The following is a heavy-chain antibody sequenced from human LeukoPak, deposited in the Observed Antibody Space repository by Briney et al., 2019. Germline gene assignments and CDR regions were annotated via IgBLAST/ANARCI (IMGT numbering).Heavy chain of an antibody. CDR1: GGSISIYY. CDR3: ARHAFGLDAFDI. Sequence: SETLSLTCTVSGGSISIYYWNWIRQPAGKRLEWIGRIYTSGSTNYNPSLKSRVTISVDTSKNQFSLKLSSVTAADTAVYYCARHAFGLDAFDIWGQGTMVTVSS. CDR2: IYTSGST. D-gene: IGHD3/OR15-3a*01. V-gene: IGHV4-4*07. J-gene: IGHJ3*02.